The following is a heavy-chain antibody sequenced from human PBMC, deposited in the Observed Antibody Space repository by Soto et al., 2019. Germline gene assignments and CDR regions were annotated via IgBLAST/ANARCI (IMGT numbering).Heavy chain of an antibody. V-gene: IGHV2-5*02. Sequence: QINLIESGPTLVKPTQPLTLTCTFSGFSLSTSWAAVGWFRQPPGRALEWLALIYWDGDKRNNASLGNRLTIPNGTSMNQVVLTLTNVDPADTATYYCAHRATMTIFGLIIDNGIWFDPWGQGTRVIVSS. D-gene: IGHD3-3*01. CDR1: GFSLSTSWAA. CDR2: IYWDGDK. CDR3: AHRATMTIFGLIIDNGIWFDP. J-gene: IGHJ5*02.